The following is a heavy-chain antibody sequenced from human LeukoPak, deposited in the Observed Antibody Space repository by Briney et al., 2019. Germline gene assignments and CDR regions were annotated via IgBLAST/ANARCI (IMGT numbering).Heavy chain of an antibody. CDR3: ARVGNYYYYYYMDV. CDR1: GYTFTSYG. Sequence: ASVKASCKASGYTFTSYGISWVRQAPGQGLEWMGWISAYNGNTNYAQKLQGRVTMTTDTSTSTAYMELRSLRSDDTAVYYCARVGNYYYYYYMDVWGKGTTVTVSS. V-gene: IGHV1-18*01. J-gene: IGHJ6*03. CDR2: ISAYNGNT.